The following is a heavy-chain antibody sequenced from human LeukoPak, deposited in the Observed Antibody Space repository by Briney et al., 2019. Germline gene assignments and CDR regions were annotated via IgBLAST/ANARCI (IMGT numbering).Heavy chain of an antibody. CDR2: ISYDGSNK. V-gene: IGHV3-30-3*01. Sequence: GGSLRLSCAASGYTFSSYAMHWVRQAPGKGLEWVAVISYDGSNKYYADSVKGRFTISRDNSKNTLYLQMNSLRAEDTAVYYCARAAGTTSDWGQGTLVTVSS. J-gene: IGHJ4*02. CDR1: GYTFSSYA. CDR3: ARAAGTTSD. D-gene: IGHD1-1*01.